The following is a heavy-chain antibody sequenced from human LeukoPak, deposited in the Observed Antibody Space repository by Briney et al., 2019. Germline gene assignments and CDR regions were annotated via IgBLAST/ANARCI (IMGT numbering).Heavy chain of an antibody. CDR2: IRYDGSNR. D-gene: IGHD4-17*01. CDR1: GFSFITYG. J-gene: IGHJ4*02. V-gene: IGHV3-30*02. CDR3: AKDRSMTTVTPFDN. Sequence: GGSLRLSCAASGFSFITYGIHWVRQAPGKGLEWVAFIRYDGSNRFYADSVRGRFTVSRDNSKNTVYLQMNSLRAEDTAVYYCAKDRSMTTVTPFDNWGQGTLVAVSS.